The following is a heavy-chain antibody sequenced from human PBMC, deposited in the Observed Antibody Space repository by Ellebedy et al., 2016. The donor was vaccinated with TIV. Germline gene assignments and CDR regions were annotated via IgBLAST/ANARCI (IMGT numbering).Heavy chain of an antibody. V-gene: IGHV3-30*04. Sequence: PGGSLRLSCAASGFTFSTYALHWVRQAPGKGLEWVTVISFDGRRNFSADSVKGRFTASRDTAKNTVYLQMNSLRVEDTAVYYCARDDGYFGDYYFYGLDVWGQGTTVTVSS. CDR2: ISFDGRRN. J-gene: IGHJ6*02. D-gene: IGHD5-18*01. CDR3: ARDDGYFGDYYFYGLDV. CDR1: GFTFSTYA.